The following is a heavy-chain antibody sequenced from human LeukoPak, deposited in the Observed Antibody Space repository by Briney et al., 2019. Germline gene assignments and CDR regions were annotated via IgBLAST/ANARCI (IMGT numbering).Heavy chain of an antibody. V-gene: IGHV4-59*01. CDR3: ARDTRDGSVWYFDL. CDR1: GGSISSYY. J-gene: IGHJ2*01. D-gene: IGHD1-26*01. CDR2: IYYSGST. Sequence: SETLSLTCTVSGGSISSYYWSWIRQPPGKGLEWIGYIYYSGSTNYNPSLKSRVTISVDTSKNQFSLKLSSVTAADMAVYYCARDTRDGSVWYFDLWGRGTLVTVSS.